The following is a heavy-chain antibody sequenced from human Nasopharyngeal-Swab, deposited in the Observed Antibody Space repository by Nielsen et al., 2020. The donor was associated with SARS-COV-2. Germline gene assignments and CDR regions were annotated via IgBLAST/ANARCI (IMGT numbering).Heavy chain of an antibody. D-gene: IGHD5-18*01. Sequence: SGPTLVKPTETLTLTCTVSGFSLSNARMGVSWIRQPPGKALEWLAHIFSNDEKSYSTSLKSRLTISKDTSKSQVVLTMTNMDPVGTATYYCARSGYSYGRQYFDYWGQGTLVTVSS. V-gene: IGHV2-26*01. CDR3: ARSGYSYGRQYFDY. CDR1: GFSLSNARMG. CDR2: IFSNDEK. J-gene: IGHJ4*02.